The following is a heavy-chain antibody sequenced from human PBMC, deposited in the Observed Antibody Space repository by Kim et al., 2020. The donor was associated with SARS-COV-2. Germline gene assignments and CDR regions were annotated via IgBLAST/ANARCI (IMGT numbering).Heavy chain of an antibody. CDR1: GFTISGSA. CDR2: ISAGVGTT. J-gene: IGHJ5*02. D-gene: IGHD6-6*01. V-gene: IGHV3-23*01. CDR3: ARTSSTFKFPT. Sequence: GGSLRLSCAASGFTISGSAMSWVRQAQGKGLEWVSFISAGVGTTYYADSVKGRFTISRDNSKNTLFLQMSSLRADDTAIYYCARTSSTFKFPTWGQGTLVTVSS.